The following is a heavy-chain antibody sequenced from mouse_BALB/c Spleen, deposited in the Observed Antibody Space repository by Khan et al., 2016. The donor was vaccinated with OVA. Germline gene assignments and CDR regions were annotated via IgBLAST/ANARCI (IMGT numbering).Heavy chain of an antibody. CDR3: ATSYYYGYYFDY. D-gene: IGHD1-1*01. CDR1: GFTFSSYG. V-gene: IGHV5-17*02. Sequence: EVQLVESGGGLVQPGGSRKLSCAASGFTFSSYGMHWVRQAPEKGLEWVAYISGDGSTIYYADTVKGRFTISRDNTKNTLFLQMTRLMSEDTAMDYCATSYYYGYYFDYWGPGTTLTVSS. J-gene: IGHJ2*01. CDR2: ISGDGSTI.